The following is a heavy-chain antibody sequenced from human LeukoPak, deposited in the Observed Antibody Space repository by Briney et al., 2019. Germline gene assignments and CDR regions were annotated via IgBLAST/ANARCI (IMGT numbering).Heavy chain of an antibody. J-gene: IGHJ3*02. CDR2: VFDGGRT. Sequence: SGAPSLPRPLSGVSIGAYFWGWIRPAAGGGPEGGGDVFDGGRTNYNPSLKGRVTISVDTSRNLFSLRLSSVTAADTAVYYCARDFVETGVVGFDMWGQGTMVTVSS. CDR1: GVSIGAYF. D-gene: IGHD2-8*02. V-gene: IGHV4-59*12. CDR3: ARDFVETGVVGFDM.